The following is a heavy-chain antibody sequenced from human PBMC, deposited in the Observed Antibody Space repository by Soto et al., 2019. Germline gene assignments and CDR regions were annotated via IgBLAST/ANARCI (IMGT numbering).Heavy chain of an antibody. CDR3: ARDFSLDSPIPGY. Sequence: QVQLQESGPGLVKPSQTLSLTCEVSGGAINRGGFYWSWIRQQPGKALEWIGNINYSGNTYYNPSLRHRVTMSIYKLTNRFSRELRSLSAADTAIYYCARDFSLDSPIPGYCGRGTLVTVSS. CDR2: INYSGNT. D-gene: IGHD2-15*01. J-gene: IGHJ4*02. V-gene: IGHV4-31*11. CDR1: GGAINRGGFY.